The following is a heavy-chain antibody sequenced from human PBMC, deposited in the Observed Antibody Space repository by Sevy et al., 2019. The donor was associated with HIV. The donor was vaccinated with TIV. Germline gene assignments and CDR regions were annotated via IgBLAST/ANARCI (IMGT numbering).Heavy chain of an antibody. CDR3: VRGSGGDRLDYYGLDV. D-gene: IGHD2-15*01. CDR1: GYSISSGYY. J-gene: IGHJ6*02. Sequence: SETLSLTCVVSGYSISSGYYWGWVRQPPGKGLQWIGNIYHRGNTYYNPSLQSRATLSVETSKNQFSLKMTSVTATDTAAYYCVRGSGGDRLDYYGLDVWGQGTTVTVSS. CDR2: IYHRGNT. V-gene: IGHV4-38-2*01.